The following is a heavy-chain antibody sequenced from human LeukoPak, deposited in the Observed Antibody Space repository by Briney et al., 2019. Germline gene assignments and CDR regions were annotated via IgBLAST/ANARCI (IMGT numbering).Heavy chain of an antibody. D-gene: IGHD6-19*01. CDR1: GFTFSSYG. CDR3: ARGRPLLYSSGWSSDY. V-gene: IGHV3-30*03. CDR2: ISYDGSNK. Sequence: PGRSLRLSCAASGFTFSSYGMHWVRQAPGKGLEWVAVISYDGSNKYYADSVKGRFTISRDNSKNTLYLQMNSLRAEDTAVYYCARGRPLLYSSGWSSDYWGQGALVTVSS. J-gene: IGHJ4*02.